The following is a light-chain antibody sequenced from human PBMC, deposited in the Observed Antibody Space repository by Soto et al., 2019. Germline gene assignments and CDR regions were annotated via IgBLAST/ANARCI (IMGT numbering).Light chain of an antibody. CDR2: DAS. V-gene: IGKV3-11*01. CDR3: QQYDSSSVT. J-gene: IGKJ5*01. Sequence: EIVLTQSPDTLSLSPGERATLSCRVSQSVTTYLAWYQQKPGQAPRLLIYDASNRATGIPARFSGSGSGTEFTLTISRLQSEDLAVYYCQQYDSSSVTFGQGTRLEIK. CDR1: QSVTTY.